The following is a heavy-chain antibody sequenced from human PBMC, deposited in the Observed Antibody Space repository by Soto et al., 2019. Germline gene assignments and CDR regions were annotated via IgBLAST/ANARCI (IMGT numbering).Heavy chain of an antibody. CDR2: INAANGNT. V-gene: IGHV1-3*01. Sequence: GGPVKVSSQAPRFTLTKNGISSGGQAPGQGLEWMGWINAANGNTKYSQKFQGRVTITRDTSASTAYMELSSLRSEDTAVYYCARAPSWYIFDYWGQGTLVTVSS. J-gene: IGHJ4*02. CDR1: RFTLTKNG. CDR3: ARAPSWYIFDY. D-gene: IGHD6-13*01.